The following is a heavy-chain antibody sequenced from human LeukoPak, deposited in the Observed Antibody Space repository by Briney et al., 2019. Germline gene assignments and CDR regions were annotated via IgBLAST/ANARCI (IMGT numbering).Heavy chain of an antibody. D-gene: IGHD6-19*01. CDR1: GFTFSSYT. J-gene: IGHJ4*02. V-gene: IGHV3-21*01. CDR2: ISTSSLYI. Sequence: GGSLRLSCAASGFTFSSYTVNWVRQAPGKGLEWVSSISTSSLYIYYADSLKGRFTVSRDNAKNSQYLQMNSLRAEDTAVYYCASDAPGGSGRLNHFDYWGQGTLVTVSS. CDR3: ASDAPGGSGRLNHFDY.